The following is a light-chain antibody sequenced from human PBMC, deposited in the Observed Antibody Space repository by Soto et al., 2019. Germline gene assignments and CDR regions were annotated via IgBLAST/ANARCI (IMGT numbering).Light chain of an antibody. CDR1: QSINSY. Sequence: EIVLTQSPATLSFFPGERATLSCRASQSINSYLAWYQQKPGQATRLLMSAASNRATGIPARFSGSGSGTDFTLTISSLEPEDFAVYYCQHRSKFGGGTKVEIK. J-gene: IGKJ4*02. CDR2: AAS. CDR3: QHRSK. V-gene: IGKV3-11*01.